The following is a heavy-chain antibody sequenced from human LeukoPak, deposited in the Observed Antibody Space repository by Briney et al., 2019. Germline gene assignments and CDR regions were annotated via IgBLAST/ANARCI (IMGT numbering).Heavy chain of an antibody. J-gene: IGHJ3*02. Sequence: PSETLSLTCTVSGASIGSTTYYWDWFRRPPGKGLEWIGNIYDGGSTHYNPSLKSRLTMSVDTSKNHFSLRLNSVTAADTAIYYCATHRRPGSGGYENAFEIWGQGTMVTVSS. D-gene: IGHD5-12*01. CDR3: ATHRRPGSGGYENAFEI. V-gene: IGHV4-39*01. CDR1: GASIGSTTYY. CDR2: IYDGGST.